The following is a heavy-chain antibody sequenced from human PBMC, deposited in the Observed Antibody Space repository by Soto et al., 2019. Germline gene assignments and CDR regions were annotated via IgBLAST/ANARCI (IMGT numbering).Heavy chain of an antibody. CDR1: GFTFSNSW. CDR3: ARVSPVMSPGY. V-gene: IGHV3-7*05. D-gene: IGHD3-16*01. Sequence: EVQLVESGGGLVQPGGSLRLSCAVSGFTFSNSWLSWVRQAPGKGLEWVANINQDGSDKYYVDSVKGRFIISRDNAKNSLYLQMNSLRAEDTAIYYCARVSPVMSPGYWGQGTLVTVSS. J-gene: IGHJ4*02. CDR2: INQDGSDK.